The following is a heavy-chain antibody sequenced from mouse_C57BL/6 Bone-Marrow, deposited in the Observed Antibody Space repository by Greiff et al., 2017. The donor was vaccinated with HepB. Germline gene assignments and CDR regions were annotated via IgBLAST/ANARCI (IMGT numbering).Heavy chain of an antibody. CDR1: GYTFTSYW. D-gene: IGHD1-1*01. V-gene: IGHV1-64*01. J-gene: IGHJ2*01. Sequence: VKLQQPGAELVKPGASVKLSCKASGYTFTSYWMHWVKQRPGQGLEWIGMIHPNSGSTNYNEKFKSKATLTVDKSSSTAYMQLSSLTSEDSAVYYCSITTVGDYWGQGTTLTVSS. CDR3: SITTVGDY. CDR2: IHPNSGST.